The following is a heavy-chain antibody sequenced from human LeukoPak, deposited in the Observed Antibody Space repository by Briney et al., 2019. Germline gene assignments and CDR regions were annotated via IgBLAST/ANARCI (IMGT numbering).Heavy chain of an antibody. V-gene: IGHV4-59*01. D-gene: IGHD3-10*01. Sequence: SETLSLTYIVSGASISGYYWSWIRQPPGKGLEWIGYIYYSGTTNYNPSLKSRVTISVDMSKKEFSLKLSSVTAADTAVYYCAREVSYGSGTFADFWGQGTLVTVSS. J-gene: IGHJ4*02. CDR3: AREVSYGSGTFADF. CDR1: GASISGYY. CDR2: IYYSGTT.